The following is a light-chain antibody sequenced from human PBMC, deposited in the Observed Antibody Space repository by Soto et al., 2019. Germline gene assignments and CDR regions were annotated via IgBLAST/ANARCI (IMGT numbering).Light chain of an antibody. CDR3: SSYAGINTDVV. CDR1: SSDVGGYGY. Sequence: QSVLTQPPSASGSPGQSVTISCTGTSSDVGGYGYVSWYQQHPGKAPKLMIFEVTKRASGVPNRFSGSKSGNTASLTVSGLQAEDEADYYCSSYAGINTDVVFDGGTKLTVL. V-gene: IGLV2-8*01. J-gene: IGLJ2*01. CDR2: EVT.